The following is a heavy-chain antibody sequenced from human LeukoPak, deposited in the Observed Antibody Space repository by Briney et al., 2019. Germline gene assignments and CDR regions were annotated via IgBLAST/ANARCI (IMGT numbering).Heavy chain of an antibody. CDR3: AKRGVVIRVILVGFHKEAYYFDS. CDR2: ISDSGGST. V-gene: IGHV3-23*01. D-gene: IGHD3-22*01. J-gene: IGHJ4*02. CDR1: GITLRNYG. Sequence: PGGSLRLSCAVSGITLRNYGMSWVRQAPGKGLEWVTGISDSGGSTNYADSVKGRFTISRDNPKNTLYLQINSLRAEDTAVYFCAKRGVVIRVILVGFHKEAYYFDSWGQGALVTVSS.